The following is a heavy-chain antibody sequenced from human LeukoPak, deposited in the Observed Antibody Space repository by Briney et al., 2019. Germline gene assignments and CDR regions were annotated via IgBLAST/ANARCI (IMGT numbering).Heavy chain of an antibody. V-gene: IGHV1-8*03. CDR3: AAGHYDFWSGYWFSFDY. CDR1: GYTFTSYD. CDR2: MNPNSGNT. D-gene: IGHD3-3*01. Sequence: ASVKVSCEASGYTFTSYDINWVRQATGQGLEWMGWMNPNSGNTGYAQKFQGRVTITRNTSISTAYMELSSLRSEDTAVYYCAAGHYDFWSGYWFSFDYWGQGTLVTVSS. J-gene: IGHJ4*02.